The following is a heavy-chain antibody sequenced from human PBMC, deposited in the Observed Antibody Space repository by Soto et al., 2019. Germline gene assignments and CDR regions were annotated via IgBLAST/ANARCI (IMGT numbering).Heavy chain of an antibody. J-gene: IGHJ6*02. D-gene: IGHD4-4*01. CDR1: GYTFTSYG. Sequence: ASVKVSCKASGYTFTSYGISWVRQAPGQGLEWMGWISAYNGNTNYAQKLQGRVTMTTDTSTSTAYMELRSLRSDDTAVYYCARGTVSTRKYYYYGMDVWGQGTTVTVSS. V-gene: IGHV1-18*01. CDR2: ISAYNGNT. CDR3: ARGTVSTRKYYYYGMDV.